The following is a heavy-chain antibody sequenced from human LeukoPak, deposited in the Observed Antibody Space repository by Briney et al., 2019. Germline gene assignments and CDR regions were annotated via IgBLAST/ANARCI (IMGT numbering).Heavy chain of an antibody. D-gene: IGHD3-22*01. J-gene: IGHJ4*02. CDR3: ARALVGSGYYYSSDY. CDR2: IYSGGST. Sequence: PGGSLRLSCAASGFTVSSNYMSWVRQAPGKGLEWVSVIYSGGSTYYADSVKGRFTISRDNSKNTLYLQMNSLRAEDTAVYYCARALVGSGYYYSSDYWGQGTLLTVSS. CDR1: GFTVSSNY. V-gene: IGHV3-53*01.